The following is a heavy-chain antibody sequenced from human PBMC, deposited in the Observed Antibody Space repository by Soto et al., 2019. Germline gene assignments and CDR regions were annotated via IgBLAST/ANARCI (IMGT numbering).Heavy chain of an antibody. J-gene: IGHJ4*02. Sequence: QVQLVESGGGVVQPGRSLRLSCAASGFTFSSYAMHWVRQAPGKGLEWVAVISYDGSNKYYADSVKGRFTISRDNSKNTLYLQMNSLRAEDTAVYYCEREGWDIAAAGTSLFFDYWGQGTLVTVSS. CDR3: EREGWDIAAAGTSLFFDY. CDR1: GFTFSSYA. V-gene: IGHV3-30-3*01. D-gene: IGHD6-13*01. CDR2: ISYDGSNK.